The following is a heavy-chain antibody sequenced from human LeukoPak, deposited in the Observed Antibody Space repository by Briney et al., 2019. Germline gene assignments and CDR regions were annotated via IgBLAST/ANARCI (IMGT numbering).Heavy chain of an antibody. V-gene: IGHV1-69*05. D-gene: IGHD4-17*01. CDR1: VGTFSSYA. Sequence: ASVRVSCKPSVGTFSSYAISWVRQAPGQGGEWMGGIIPIFGTANYAQKFQSRGTTTTDEPTSTAYIEQRSLRAEDTAAYYCARSPTVTNYYYFYTAGGGKGTTATVPS. CDR3: ARSPTVTNYYYFYTAG. J-gene: IGHJ6*03. CDR2: IIPIFGTA.